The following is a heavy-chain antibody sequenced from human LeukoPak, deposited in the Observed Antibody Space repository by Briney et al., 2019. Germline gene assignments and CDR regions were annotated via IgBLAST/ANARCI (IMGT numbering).Heavy chain of an antibody. CDR2: VNRDGSET. J-gene: IGHJ6*02. V-gene: IGHV3-7*03. CDR1: GFALSSHW. CDR3: ARNNGMDV. Sequence: GGSLRLSCAASGFALSSHWMTWVRQVPGRGPEWVANVNRDGSETHYLDSVKGRFTISKDNAKNSLYLQMNSLRAEDTALYHCARNNGMDVWGQGTTVIVSS.